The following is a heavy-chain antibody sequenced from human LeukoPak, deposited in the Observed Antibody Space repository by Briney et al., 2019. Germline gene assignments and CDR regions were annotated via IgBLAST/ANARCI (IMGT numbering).Heavy chain of an antibody. Sequence: GGSLRLSCAASEFTFSSYGMHWVRQAPGKGLEWVAFIRYDGSNKYYADSVKGRFTISRDNSKNTLNLQMNSLRGEDTAVYYCAKDGRDGYNGPEDYWGQGTLVTVSS. CDR3: AKDGRDGYNGPEDY. CDR2: IRYDGSNK. J-gene: IGHJ4*02. D-gene: IGHD5-24*01. CDR1: EFTFSSYG. V-gene: IGHV3-30*02.